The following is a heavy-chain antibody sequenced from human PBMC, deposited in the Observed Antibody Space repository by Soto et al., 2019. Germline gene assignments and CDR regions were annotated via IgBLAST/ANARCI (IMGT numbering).Heavy chain of an antibody. D-gene: IGHD1-1*01. V-gene: IGHV3-53*01. CDR2: LYDVDGT. J-gene: IGHJ3*02. CDR3: ASWQLQEHAYDI. Sequence: DVQLVESGGGLIQPGGSLRLSCADFGLTVSGKKYLAWVRQAPGKGLEWLSGLYDVDGTYYADSVKGRFTVSRDSSQSVVYIQMHSIRPDDPAVYYCASWQLQEHAYDILGLGTAVTVSS. CDR1: GLTVSGKKY.